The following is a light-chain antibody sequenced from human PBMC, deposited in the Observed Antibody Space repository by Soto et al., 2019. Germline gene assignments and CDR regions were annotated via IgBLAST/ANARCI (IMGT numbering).Light chain of an antibody. CDR2: GAS. Sequence: DIVLTQSPGTLSLSAGERATLSCRASQSVSSNYLAWYQQKPGQAPRLLIYGASSRATGIPDRFSGRGSGTDFTLTITGLEPEESAVYYCQQSDRFPYTFGQGTKLEIK. CDR1: QSVSSNY. CDR3: QQSDRFPYT. J-gene: IGKJ2*01. V-gene: IGKV3-20*01.